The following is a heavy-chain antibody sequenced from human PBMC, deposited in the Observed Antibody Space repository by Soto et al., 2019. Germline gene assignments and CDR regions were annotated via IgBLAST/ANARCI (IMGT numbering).Heavy chain of an antibody. D-gene: IGHD6-6*01. V-gene: IGHV3-21*01. Sequence: GGSLRLSCAASGFTFSSYSMNWVRQAPGKGLEWVSSISSSSSYIYYADSVKGRFTISRDNAKNSLYLQMNSLRAEDTAVYYWAQIAARLYYYYYMDVWGKETTVTVSS. J-gene: IGHJ6*03. CDR2: ISSSSSYI. CDR3: AQIAARLYYYYYMDV. CDR1: GFTFSSYS.